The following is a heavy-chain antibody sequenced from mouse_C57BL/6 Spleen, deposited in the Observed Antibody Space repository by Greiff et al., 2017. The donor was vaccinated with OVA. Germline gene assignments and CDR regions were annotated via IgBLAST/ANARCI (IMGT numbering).Heavy chain of an antibody. J-gene: IGHJ3*01. CDR2: IYPGDGDT. D-gene: IGHD2-3*01. Sequence: VQLQQSGPELVKPGASVKISCKASGYAFSSSWMNWVKQRPGKGLEWIGRIYPGDGDTNYNGKFKGKATLTADKSSSTAYMQLSSLTSEDSAVYFCAREGYDGYSAYWGQGTLVTVSA. CDR1: GYAFSSSW. V-gene: IGHV1-82*01. CDR3: AREGYDGYSAY.